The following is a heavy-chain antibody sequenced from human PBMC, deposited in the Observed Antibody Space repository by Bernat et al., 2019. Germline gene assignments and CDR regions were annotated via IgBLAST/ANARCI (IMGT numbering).Heavy chain of an antibody. D-gene: IGHD2-15*01. CDR2: ISYDGSNK. V-gene: IGHV3-30-3*01. J-gene: IGHJ4*02. CDR3: ASMVVDFDY. CDR1: GFTFSSYA. Sequence: QVQLVESGGGVVQPGRSLRLSCAASGFTFSSYAMHWVRQAPGKGLEWVAVISYDGSNKYYADSVKGRFTISRDNSKNTLYLQMNSLRAEDTAVYYCASMVVDFDYWGQGTLVTVSS.